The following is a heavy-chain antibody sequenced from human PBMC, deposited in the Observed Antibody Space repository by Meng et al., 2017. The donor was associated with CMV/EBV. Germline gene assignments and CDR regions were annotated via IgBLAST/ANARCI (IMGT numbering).Heavy chain of an antibody. CDR2: INHSGST. CDR3: ARVHITIFGVAPDY. CDR1: GGSFSGYY. D-gene: IGHD3-3*01. Sequence: GSLRLSCAVYGGSFSGYYWSWIRQPPGKGLEWIGEINHSGSTNYNPSLKSRVTISVDTSKNQFSLKLSSVTAADTAVYYCARVHITIFGVAPDYWGQGTLVTVSS. J-gene: IGHJ4*02. V-gene: IGHV4-34*01.